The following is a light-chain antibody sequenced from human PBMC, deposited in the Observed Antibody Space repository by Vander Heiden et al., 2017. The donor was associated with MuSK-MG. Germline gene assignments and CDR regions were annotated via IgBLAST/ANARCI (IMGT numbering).Light chain of an antibody. V-gene: IGKV1-39*01. J-gene: IGKJ3*01. Sequence: DIQITQSPSSLSASVGDRVNITCRASQSISSFLKWYQQKPGKATKLLIYGACSLQSGVPSRFSGSGSGTDFTLTISSLQPEDFATYYCQQSYSTLTFGPGTKVDI. CDR1: QSISSF. CDR2: GAC. CDR3: QQSYSTLT.